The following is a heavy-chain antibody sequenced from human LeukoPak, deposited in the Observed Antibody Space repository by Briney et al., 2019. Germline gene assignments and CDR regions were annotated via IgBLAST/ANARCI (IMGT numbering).Heavy chain of an antibody. J-gene: IGHJ6*04. CDR2: IYSGGST. Sequence: PGGSLRLSCAASGFTVSSNYMSWVRQAPGKGLEWVSVIYSGGSTYYADSVKGRFTISRVNSKNTLYLQMNSLRAEDTAVYYCARDHRSYYGSGSFPSYGMDVWGKGTTVTVSS. CDR3: ARDHRSYYGSGSFPSYGMDV. CDR1: GFTVSSNY. V-gene: IGHV3-53*01. D-gene: IGHD3-10*01.